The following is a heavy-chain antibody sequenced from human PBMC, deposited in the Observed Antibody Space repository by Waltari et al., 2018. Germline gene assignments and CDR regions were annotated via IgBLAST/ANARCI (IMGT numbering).Heavy chain of an antibody. J-gene: IGHJ2*01. CDR3: ARVPLTGVYWYFDL. V-gene: IGHV4-39*07. D-gene: IGHD7-27*01. CDR1: GGPISRSSYS. Sequence: QLQLQESGPGLVKPSETLSPPCTVPGGPISRSSYSCGWICQPPGKGLEWIGSIYYSGSTYYNPSLKSRVTISVDTSKNQFSLKLSSVTAADTAVYYCARVPLTGVYWYFDLWGRGTLVTVSS. CDR2: IYYSGST.